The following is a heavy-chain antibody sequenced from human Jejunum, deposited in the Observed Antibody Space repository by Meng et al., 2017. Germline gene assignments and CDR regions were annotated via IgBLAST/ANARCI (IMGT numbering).Heavy chain of an antibody. CDR3: ARGATGTRPFDY. V-gene: IGHV4-4*02. D-gene: IGHD5-12*01. J-gene: IGHJ4*02. CDR2: IWHSGAS. Sequence: QVQLEGSGPGLGKPSGTLSLTCAGSGGSITTDWWNWVRQPPGKGLEWIGEIWHSGASNYNPSLRSRVTISVDKSKNQLSLELASLTAADTAVYYCARGATGTRPFDYWGQGTLVTVSS. CDR1: GGSITTDW.